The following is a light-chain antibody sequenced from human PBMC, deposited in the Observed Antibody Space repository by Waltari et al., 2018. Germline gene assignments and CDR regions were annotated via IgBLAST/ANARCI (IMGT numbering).Light chain of an antibody. CDR3: QQRSNWRT. CDR1: QSVSSY. Sequence: EIVLTQSQATLSLSPGERATLSCRASQSVSSYLAWYQQKPGQAPRLLIYDASNRATGIPARFSGSGSGTDFTLTISSLEPEDFAVYYCQQRSNWRTFGQGTKLEIK. J-gene: IGKJ2*01. V-gene: IGKV3-11*01. CDR2: DAS.